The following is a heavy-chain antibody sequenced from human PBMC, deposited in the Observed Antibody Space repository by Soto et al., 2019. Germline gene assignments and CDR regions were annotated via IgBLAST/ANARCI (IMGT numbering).Heavy chain of an antibody. V-gene: IGHV3-30-3*01. D-gene: IGHD3-16*01. CDR1: GFTFGSYA. J-gene: IGHJ4*02. CDR3: ARDRVERWGSYWFDY. CDR2: ISYDGSNK. Sequence: GGSLRLPCAAPGFTFGSYAMHRVRQSPGKGLECVAVISYDGSNKYYADSVKGRFTISRDNSKNTLYLQMSSLRAEETAVYYCARDRVERWGSYWFDYWGQGTLVTVSS.